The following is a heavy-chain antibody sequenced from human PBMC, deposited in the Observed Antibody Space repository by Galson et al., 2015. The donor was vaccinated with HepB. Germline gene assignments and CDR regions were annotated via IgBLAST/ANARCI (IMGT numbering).Heavy chain of an antibody. Sequence: SYGMHWVRQAPGKGLEWVAVIWYDGSNKYYADSVKGRFTISRDNSKNTLYLQMNSLRAEDTAVYYCAKEMVVYYYDSSGYYPPFDYWGQGTLVTVSS. V-gene: IGHV3-33*06. CDR3: AKEMVVYYYDSSGYYPPFDY. J-gene: IGHJ4*02. CDR2: IWYDGSNK. CDR1: SYG. D-gene: IGHD3-22*01.